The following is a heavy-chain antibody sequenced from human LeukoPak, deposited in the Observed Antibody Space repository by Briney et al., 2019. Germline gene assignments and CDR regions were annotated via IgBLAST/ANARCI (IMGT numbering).Heavy chain of an antibody. V-gene: IGHV3-7*01. Sequence: GGSLRLSCAASGFTFSSYWMSWVRQAPGKGLEWVANIKQDGSEKYYVDSVKGRFTISRDNAKNSLYLQMNSLRAEDTAVYYCARVSKYYYDSSGYYFRNYAIDIWGQGTMVTVSS. CDR1: GFTFSSYW. J-gene: IGHJ3*02. D-gene: IGHD3-22*01. CDR2: IKQDGSEK. CDR3: ARVSKYYYDSSGYYFRNYAIDI.